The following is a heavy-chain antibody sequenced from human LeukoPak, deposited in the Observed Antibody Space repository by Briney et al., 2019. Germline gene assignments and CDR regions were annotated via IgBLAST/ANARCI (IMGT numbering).Heavy chain of an antibody. D-gene: IGHD4-17*01. CDR1: GGSISSYY. V-gene: IGHV4-59*08. CDR2: IYYSGST. J-gene: IGHJ4*02. CDR3: ATLRPDYGDSYFDY. Sequence: QSSETLSLTCTVSGGSISSYYWSWIRQPPGKGLEWIGYIYYSGSTNYNPSLKSRVTISVDTSKNQFSLKLSSVTAADTAVYYCATLRPDYGDSYFDYWGQGTLVTVSS.